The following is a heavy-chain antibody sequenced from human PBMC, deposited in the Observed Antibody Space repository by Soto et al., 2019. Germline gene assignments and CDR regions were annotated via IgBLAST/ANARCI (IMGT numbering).Heavy chain of an antibody. CDR3: ARVVSRLGDAFDI. Sequence: SETLSLTCAVYGGSFSGYYWSWIRQPPGKGLEWIGEINHSGSTNYNPSLKSRVTISVDTSKNQFSLKLSSVTAADTAVYYCARVVSRLGDAFDIWGQGTMVTV. D-gene: IGHD7-27*01. CDR2: INHSGST. J-gene: IGHJ3*02. CDR1: GGSFSGYY. V-gene: IGHV4-34*01.